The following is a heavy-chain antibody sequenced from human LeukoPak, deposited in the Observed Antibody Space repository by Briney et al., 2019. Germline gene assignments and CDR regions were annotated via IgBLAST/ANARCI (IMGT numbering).Heavy chain of an antibody. CDR2: IYPGDSDT. Sequence: GASLKISCKGSGSRFTSYWIGWVRQMPGKGLEWMGIIYPGDSDTRYSPSFQGQVTISADKSISTAYLQWSSLKASDTAMYYCARHSSSYNLFGELLFWGQGTLVTVSS. CDR1: GSRFTSYW. V-gene: IGHV5-51*01. J-gene: IGHJ4*02. CDR3: ARHSSSYNLFGELLF. D-gene: IGHD3-10*02.